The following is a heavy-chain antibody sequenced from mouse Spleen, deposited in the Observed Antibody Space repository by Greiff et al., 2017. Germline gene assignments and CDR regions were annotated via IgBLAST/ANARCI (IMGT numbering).Heavy chain of an antibody. CDR3: ARGAARAYYFDY. V-gene: IGHV1-26*01. D-gene: IGHD3-1*01. J-gene: IGHJ2*01. CDR2: INPNNGGT. CDR1: GYTFTDYY. Sequence: VQLQQSGPELVKPGASVKISCKASGYTFTDYYMNWVKQSHGKSLEWIGDINPNNGGTSYNQKFKGKATLTVDKSSSTAYMELRSLTSEDSAVYYCARGAARAYYFDYWGQGTTLTVSS.